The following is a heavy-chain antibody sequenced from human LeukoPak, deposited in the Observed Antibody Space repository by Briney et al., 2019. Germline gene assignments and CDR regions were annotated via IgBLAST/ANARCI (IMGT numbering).Heavy chain of an antibody. CDR3: TTDPSTPDILTGYPQDY. CDR2: IKSKTDGGTT. CDR1: GFTLSNAW. V-gene: IGHV3-15*01. Sequence: PGGSLRLSCAASGFTLSNAWMSWVRQAPGKGLEWVGRIKSKTDGGTTDYAAPVKGRFTISRDDSKNTLYLQMNSLKTEDTAVYYCTTDPSTPDILTGYPQDYWGQGTLVTVSS. J-gene: IGHJ4*02. D-gene: IGHD3-9*01.